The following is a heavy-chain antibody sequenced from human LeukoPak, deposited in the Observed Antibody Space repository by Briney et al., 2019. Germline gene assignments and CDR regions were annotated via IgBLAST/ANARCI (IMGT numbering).Heavy chain of an antibody. CDR2: ISYDGSNK. D-gene: IGHD6-13*01. CDR3: AKDRIAAAGTLNY. V-gene: IGHV3-30*18. J-gene: IGHJ4*02. CDR1: GFTFSSYG. Sequence: PGGSLRLSCAASGFTFSSYGMHWVRQAPGKGLEWVAVISYDGSNKYYADSVKGRFTISRDNSKNTLYLQMNSLRAEDTAEYYCAKDRIAAAGTLNYWGQGTLVTVSS.